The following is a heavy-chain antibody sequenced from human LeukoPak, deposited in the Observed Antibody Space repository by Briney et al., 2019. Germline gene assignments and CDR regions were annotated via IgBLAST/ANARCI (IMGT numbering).Heavy chain of an antibody. D-gene: IGHD1-1*01. CDR1: GFTFREFA. CDR2: IRSSIYGGTP. Sequence: GGSLRLSCTSSGFTFREFAVSWFRQAPGKGLEWIGFIRSSIYGGTPKAAASVKGRFIFSRDDSKGVAYLRMNSLKTDDTAVYYCSREWGNGNDLRPESWGRGTLVTVSS. CDR3: SREWGNGNDLRPES. V-gene: IGHV3-49*03. J-gene: IGHJ1*01.